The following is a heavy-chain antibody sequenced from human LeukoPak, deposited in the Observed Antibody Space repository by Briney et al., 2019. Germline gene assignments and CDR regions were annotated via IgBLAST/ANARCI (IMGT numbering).Heavy chain of an antibody. D-gene: IGHD2-2*02. CDR3: ARERCSSTTCYMEY. J-gene: IGHJ4*02. CDR2: IDYSGNT. CDR1: GGSISSGAYY. Sequence: SQTLSLTCTVSGGSISSGAYYWSWVRQHPGKGLEWIGNIDYSGNTYYNASLKSRLTMSVDTSKNRFSLKLSSVTAADTAVYYCARERCSSTTCYMEYWGQGTLVTVSS. V-gene: IGHV4-31*03.